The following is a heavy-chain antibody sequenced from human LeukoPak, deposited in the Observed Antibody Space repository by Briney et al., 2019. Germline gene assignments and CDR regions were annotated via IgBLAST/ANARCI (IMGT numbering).Heavy chain of an antibody. CDR1: GFTFSSYG. Sequence: GGSLRLACVASGFTFSSYGMHWVRQAPGKGLEWVAFIRHDESNKFYADSVKGRFTISRDNSKNTLYLQMSSLRAEDTALYYCAKQMVERQQDYYMDVWGKGTSVTVSS. V-gene: IGHV3-30*02. CDR2: IRHDESNK. CDR3: AKQMVERQQDYYMDV. D-gene: IGHD2-15*01. J-gene: IGHJ6*03.